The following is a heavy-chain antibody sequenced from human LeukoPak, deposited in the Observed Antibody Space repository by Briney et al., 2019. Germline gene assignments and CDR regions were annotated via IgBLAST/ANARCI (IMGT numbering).Heavy chain of an antibody. V-gene: IGHV3-23*01. CDR2: ISGSGGST. Sequence: GGSLRLSCAASGFTFSSYAMSWVRQAPGKGLEWVSAISGSGGSTYYADSVKGRFTISRDNSKNTLYLQMNSLRAEDTAVYYCAKVPTSYCSGGSCYFDYWGQGTLVTVSS. J-gene: IGHJ4*02. D-gene: IGHD2-15*01. CDR3: AKVPTSYCSGGSCYFDY. CDR1: GFTFSSYA.